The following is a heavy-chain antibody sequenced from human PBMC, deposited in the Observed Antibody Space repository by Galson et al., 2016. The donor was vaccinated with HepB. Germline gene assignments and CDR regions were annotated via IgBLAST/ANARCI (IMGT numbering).Heavy chain of an antibody. CDR1: GFSFSTYG. V-gene: IGHV3-33*01. Sequence: SLRLSCAASGFSFSTYGMHWVRQAPGKGPEWVAVIWYDGSNEYYVDSVKGRFTISRDNSKNTLYLQMNSLRAEDTAVYYCAREGGLLNSYYGMDVWGQGATVTVSS. CDR2: IWYDGSNE. CDR3: AREGGLLNSYYGMDV. J-gene: IGHJ6*02. D-gene: IGHD2-15*01.